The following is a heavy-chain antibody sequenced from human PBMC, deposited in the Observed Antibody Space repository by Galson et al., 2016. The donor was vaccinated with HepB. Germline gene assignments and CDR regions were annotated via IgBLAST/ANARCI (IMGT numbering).Heavy chain of an antibody. CDR1: GFPFSSYW. D-gene: IGHD2-15*01. CDR2: IKQDGSEI. CDR3: AREWSAFDF. V-gene: IGHV3-7*01. J-gene: IGHJ4*02. Sequence: SLRLSCAASGFPFSSYWMSWVRRAPGKGLEWVANIKQDGSEIYYVDSVKGRFTISRDNAKNSLYLQMNSLRAEDTAVYYCAREWSAFDFWGQGALVTVSS.